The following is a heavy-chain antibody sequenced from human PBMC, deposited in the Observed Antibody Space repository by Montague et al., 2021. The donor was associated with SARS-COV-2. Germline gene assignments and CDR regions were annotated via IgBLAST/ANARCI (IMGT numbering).Heavy chain of an antibody. J-gene: IGHJ3*01. CDR2: ISDSGST. CDR1: GGSISSFY. D-gene: IGHD2-2*01. Sequence: SETLSLTCTVSGGSISSFYWSWFRQPPGKGLEWIGYISDSGSTNYNPSLTSRVTMSVDTSKNQFYLRLNSVTAADTAVYYCARGRRPVVVPGAVPAGRAFEVWGQGTMVTVSS. V-gene: IGHV4-59*12. CDR3: ARGRRPVVVPGAVPAGRAFEV.